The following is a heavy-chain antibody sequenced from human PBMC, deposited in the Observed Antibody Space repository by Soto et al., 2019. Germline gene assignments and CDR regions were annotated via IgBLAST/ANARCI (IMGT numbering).Heavy chain of an antibody. V-gene: IGHV3-23*01. CDR2: LTPGGETT. Sequence: EVHLLQSGGGLVQPGGSLRLSCVASGFTFSCFAITWVRQAPGPGLEWVSALTPGGETTYYIASVRGRFTISRDNARDTLDLQMNSPTAADTVAYYFAKDTPVSGSYQDLDYWGQGTLVTVSP. D-gene: IGHD1-26*01. CDR1: GFTFSCFA. J-gene: IGHJ4*02. CDR3: AKDTPVSGSYQDLDY.